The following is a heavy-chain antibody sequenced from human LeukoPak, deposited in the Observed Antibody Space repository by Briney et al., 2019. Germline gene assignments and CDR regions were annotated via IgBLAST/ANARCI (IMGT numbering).Heavy chain of an antibody. J-gene: IGHJ5*02. D-gene: IGHD2-2*01. Sequence: SETLSLTCTVSGGSISSSSYYWGWIRQPPGKGLEWIGSIYYSGSTYYNPSLKSRVTISVDTSKNQFSLKLSSVTAADTAVYYCARGVGGYCSSTSCYGRNWFDPWGQGTLVTVSS. CDR3: ARGVGGYCSSTSCYGRNWFDP. V-gene: IGHV4-39*07. CDR2: IYYSGST. CDR1: GGSISSSSYY.